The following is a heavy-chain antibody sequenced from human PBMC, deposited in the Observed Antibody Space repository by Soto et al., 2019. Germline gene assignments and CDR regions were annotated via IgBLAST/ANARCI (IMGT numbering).Heavy chain of an antibody. CDR2: INPNGGVT. J-gene: IGHJ6*03. Sequence: QVQLVQSGAEVRKPGASVTVSCRSSGDSFNDYYIHWVRQAPGQGFEWMGWINPNGGVTKYAQKFQAWVSMTRDTSIRTVYMQLSRLRSDDTAVYYCARESVGATATLDYYYFYMDVWGTGTTVTVSS. CDR1: GDSFNDYY. D-gene: IGHD1-26*01. V-gene: IGHV1-2*04. CDR3: ARESVGATATLDYYYFYMDV.